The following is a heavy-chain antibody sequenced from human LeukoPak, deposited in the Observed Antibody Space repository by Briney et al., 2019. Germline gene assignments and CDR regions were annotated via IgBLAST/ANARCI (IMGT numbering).Heavy chain of an antibody. V-gene: IGHV3-30-3*01. CDR3: ARDPAPLQLGIGGEIDY. Sequence: GGPLRLSCAASGFTFSSYAMHWVRQAPGKGLEWVAVISYDGSNKYYADSVKGRFTISRDNSKNTLYLQMNSLRAEDTAVYYCARDPAPLQLGIGGEIDYWGQGTLVTVSS. CDR1: GFTFSSYA. D-gene: IGHD1-1*01. CDR2: ISYDGSNK. J-gene: IGHJ4*02.